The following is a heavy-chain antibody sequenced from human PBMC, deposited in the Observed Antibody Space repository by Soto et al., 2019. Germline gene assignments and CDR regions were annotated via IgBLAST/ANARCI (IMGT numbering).Heavy chain of an antibody. D-gene: IGHD3-10*01. CDR2: IKQDGSEK. Sequence: GLSRRLSWSAAGFTFSSYWMSCVRQAPGKGLEWVANIKQDGSEKYYVDSVKGRFTISRDNAKNSLYLQMNSLRAEDTAVYYCARAFYGSGSYYWGQGNLVTVSS. CDR1: GFTFSSYW. J-gene: IGHJ4*02. CDR3: ARAFYGSGSYY. V-gene: IGHV3-7*01.